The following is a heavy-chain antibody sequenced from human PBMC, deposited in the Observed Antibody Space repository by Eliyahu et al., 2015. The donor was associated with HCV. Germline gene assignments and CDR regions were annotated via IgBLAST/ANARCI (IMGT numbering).Heavy chain of an antibody. CDR2: ISAYNGNT. Sequence: GLEWMGWISAYNGNTNYAQKLQGRVTMTTDTSTSTAYMELRSLRSDDTAVYYCAREGYLLYYYGMDVWGQGTTVTVSS. D-gene: IGHD1-1*01. J-gene: IGHJ6*02. CDR3: AREGYLLYYYGMDV. V-gene: IGHV1-18*01.